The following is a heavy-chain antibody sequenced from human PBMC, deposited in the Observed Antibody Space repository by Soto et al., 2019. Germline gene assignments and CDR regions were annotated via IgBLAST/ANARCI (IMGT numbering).Heavy chain of an antibody. Sequence: SETLSLTCTVSGGSISSGGYYWSWIRQHPGKGLEWIGYIYYSGSTYYNPSLKSRVTISVDTSKNQFSLKLSSVTAADTAVYSCARATQVGIRLPSLFDPWGQGTLVIVSS. D-gene: IGHD2-2*01. CDR2: IYYSGST. J-gene: IGHJ5*02. V-gene: IGHV4-31*03. CDR3: ARATQVGIRLPSLFDP. CDR1: GGSISSGGYY.